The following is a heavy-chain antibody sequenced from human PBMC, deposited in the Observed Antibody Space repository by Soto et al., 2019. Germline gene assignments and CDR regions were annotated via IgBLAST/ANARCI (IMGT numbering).Heavy chain of an antibody. CDR3: AGEDIVVVPAATAIAAAGTHYYYYYGMDV. D-gene: IGHD2-2*01. V-gene: IGHV3-74*01. CDR2: INSDGSST. CDR1: GFTFSSYW. J-gene: IGHJ6*02. Sequence: PGGSLRLSCAASGFTFSSYWMHWVRQAPGKGLVWVSRINSDGSSTSYADSVKGRFTISRDNAKNTLYLQMNSLRAEDTAVYYCAGEDIVVVPAATAIAAAGTHYYYYYGMDVWGQGTTVTVSS.